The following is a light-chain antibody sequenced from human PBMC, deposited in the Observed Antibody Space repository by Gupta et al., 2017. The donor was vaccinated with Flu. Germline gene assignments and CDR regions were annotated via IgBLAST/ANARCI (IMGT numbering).Light chain of an antibody. J-gene: IGKJ1*01. CDR2: STS. Sequence: PSSLSAHVGDTVTITCRASQSVGRYLNWYQQKPGEVPNLLLYSTSTRQRGVPSRFVGGGSGTVFTLTVSSLLPDDSATYFCQQSDSAPRTFGQGTKV. V-gene: IGKV1-39*01. CDR1: QSVGRY. CDR3: QQSDSAPRT.